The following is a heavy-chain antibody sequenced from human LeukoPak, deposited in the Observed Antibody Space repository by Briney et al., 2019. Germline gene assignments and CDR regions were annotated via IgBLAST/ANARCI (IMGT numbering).Heavy chain of an antibody. V-gene: IGHV1-18*04. J-gene: IGHJ4*02. D-gene: IGHD5-18*01. Sequence: ASVKVSCTTSGYTFTNLDISWVRQVPGQGLEWIGWISAHNGNTKYAQRVQGRVSMTIDTSTRTVYMKLRSLRPDDTAVYFCAREAGYTYGYAFDYWGQGTLVTVSS. CDR3: AREAGYTYGYAFDY. CDR2: ISAHNGNT. CDR1: GYTFTNLD.